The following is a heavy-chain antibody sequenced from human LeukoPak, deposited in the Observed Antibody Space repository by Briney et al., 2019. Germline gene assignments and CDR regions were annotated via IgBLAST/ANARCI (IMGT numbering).Heavy chain of an antibody. D-gene: IGHD4-11*01. CDR3: AKDMGRGGSNYWYYFDY. V-gene: IGHV3-48*03. CDR2: ISSSGSTI. J-gene: IGHJ4*02. CDR1: GFTFSSYE. Sequence: PGGSLRLSCAASGFTFSSYEMNWVRQAPGKGLEWVSYISSSGSTIYYADSVKGRFTISRDNAKNSLYLQMNSLRAEDMALYYCAKDMGRGGSNYWYYFDYWGQGTLVTVSS.